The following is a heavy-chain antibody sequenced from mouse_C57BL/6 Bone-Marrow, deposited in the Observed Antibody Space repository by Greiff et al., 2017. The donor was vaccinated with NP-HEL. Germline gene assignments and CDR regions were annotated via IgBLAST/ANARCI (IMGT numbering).Heavy chain of an antibody. V-gene: IGHV5-4*01. Sequence: DVQLVESGGGLVKPGGSLKLSCAASGFTFSSYAMSWVRQTPEKRLEWVATISDGGSYTYYPDNVKGRFTISRDNAKNNLYLQMSHLKSEDTAMYYCARDEGDYDGAYWGQGTLVTVSA. CDR2: ISDGGSYT. CDR3: ARDEGDYDGAY. D-gene: IGHD2-4*01. CDR1: GFTFSSYA. J-gene: IGHJ3*01.